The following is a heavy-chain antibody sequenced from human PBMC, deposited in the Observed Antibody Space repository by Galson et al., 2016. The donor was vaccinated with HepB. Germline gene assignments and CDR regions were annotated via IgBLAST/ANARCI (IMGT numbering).Heavy chain of an antibody. V-gene: IGHV3-23*01. Sequence: SLRLSCAASGFTFSNYAMNWVRQVPGKGLEWVSGISGGGGGTYYAGSVKGRFTISRDNSKNTLYLQMNSLRAEDTAVYSCAKGTDNWNQYYTDVWGKGTTVSVSS. D-gene: IGHD1-20*01. J-gene: IGHJ6*03. CDR3: AKGTDNWNQYYTDV. CDR2: ISGGGGGT. CDR1: GFTFSNYA.